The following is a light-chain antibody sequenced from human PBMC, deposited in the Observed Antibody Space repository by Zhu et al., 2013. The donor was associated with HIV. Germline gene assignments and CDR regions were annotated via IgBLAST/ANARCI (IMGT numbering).Light chain of an antibody. V-gene: IGKV2-28*01. CDR2: LGS. Sequence: DVVLTQSPLSLPVTPGEPASISCRSSQSLLHSNGYSYLDWYLQKPGQSPQLLIYLGSNRASGVPDRFRGSGSGTFFTLKISRVEAEDVGVYYCMQALQTPFTFGPGTKVDIE. J-gene: IGKJ3*01. CDR1: QSLLHSNGYSY. CDR3: MQALQTPFT.